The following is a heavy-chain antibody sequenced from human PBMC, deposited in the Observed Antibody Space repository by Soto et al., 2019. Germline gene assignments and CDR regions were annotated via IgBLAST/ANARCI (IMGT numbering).Heavy chain of an antibody. CDR2: INAGNGNT. V-gene: IGHV1-3*01. D-gene: IGHD3-3*01. CDR1: GYTFTSYA. Sequence: QVQLVQSGAEVKKPGASVKVSCKSSGYTFTSYAMHWVRQAPGQRLEWMGWINAGNGNTKYSQKFQGRVTITRATSASTAYMELSSLRSEDTAVYYCARDSITIFGVYWYFDLWGRGTLVTVSS. CDR3: ARDSITIFGVYWYFDL. J-gene: IGHJ2*01.